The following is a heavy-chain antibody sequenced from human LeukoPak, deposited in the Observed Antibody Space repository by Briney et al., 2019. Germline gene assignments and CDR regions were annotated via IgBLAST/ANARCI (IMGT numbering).Heavy chain of an antibody. J-gene: IGHJ3*02. D-gene: IGHD3-10*01. V-gene: IGHV3-30-3*01. CDR3: ARDQMVRGVTEHAFDI. CDR2: MSYDGSNK. Sequence: GGSLRLSCAASGFTFSTSAMHWVRQAPGKGLEWVAVMSYDGSNKYYADSVKGRFTISRDNSKNTLYLQMNSLRAEDTAVYYCARDQMVRGVTEHAFDIWGQGTMVTVSS. CDR1: GFTFSTSA.